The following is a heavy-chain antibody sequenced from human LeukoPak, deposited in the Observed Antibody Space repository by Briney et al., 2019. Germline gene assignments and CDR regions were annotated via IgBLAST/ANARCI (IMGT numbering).Heavy chain of an antibody. CDR2: ISAYNGNT. CDR1: GYTFTNYG. J-gene: IGHJ4*02. Sequence: ASVKVSCKASGYTFTNYGICWVRQAPGQGLEWMGWISAYNGNTNYAQKLQGRVTMTTDTSTSTAYMELRSLRSDDTAVYYCARGYSSSWYAPGDYWGQGTLVTVSS. D-gene: IGHD6-13*01. V-gene: IGHV1-18*04. CDR3: ARGYSSSWYAPGDY.